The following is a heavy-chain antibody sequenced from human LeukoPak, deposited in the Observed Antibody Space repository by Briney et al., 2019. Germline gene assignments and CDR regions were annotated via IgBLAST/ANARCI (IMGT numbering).Heavy chain of an antibody. Sequence: SETLSLTCTASYGSISSHYWSWIRQPPGKGLEWIGYISYSGSTNYNPSPKSRATISADTSKNQFSLRLSSVTAADTAVYYCARTTTSFDDWGQGTLVTVSS. CDR1: YGSISSHY. D-gene: IGHD2-2*01. CDR3: ARTTTSFDD. CDR2: ISYSGST. J-gene: IGHJ4*02. V-gene: IGHV4-59*11.